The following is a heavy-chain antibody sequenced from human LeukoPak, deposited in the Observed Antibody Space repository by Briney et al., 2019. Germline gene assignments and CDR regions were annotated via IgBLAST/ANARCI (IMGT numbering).Heavy chain of an antibody. V-gene: IGHV3-11*04. Sequence: GGSLRLSCAASGFTFSDYYMSWIRQAPGKGLEWVSCISSSGSTIYYADSVKGRFTISRDNAKNTLYLPMNSLRAEDTAVYYCARERSIAAPGYWGQGTMVTVSS. CDR3: ARERSIAAPGY. J-gene: IGHJ4*02. D-gene: IGHD6-6*01. CDR1: GFTFSDYY. CDR2: ISSSGSTI.